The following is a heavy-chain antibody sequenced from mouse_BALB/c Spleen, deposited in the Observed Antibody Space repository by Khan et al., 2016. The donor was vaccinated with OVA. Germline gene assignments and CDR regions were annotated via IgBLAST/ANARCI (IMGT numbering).Heavy chain of an antibody. Sequence: EVQLQESGPGLVKPSQSLSLTCTVTGYSFTSDYAWNWIRQLPGNKLEWMCYISFTGSTSYNPSLKSRISITRDTSKNKFFLQLKSVTTEDTATYCGTRSLYCSYGYALDCWGRGTSVTVSS. V-gene: IGHV3-2*02. CDR1: GYSFTSDYA. CDR3: TRSLYCSYGYALDC. D-gene: IGHD2-12*01. J-gene: IGHJ4*01. CDR2: ISFTGST.